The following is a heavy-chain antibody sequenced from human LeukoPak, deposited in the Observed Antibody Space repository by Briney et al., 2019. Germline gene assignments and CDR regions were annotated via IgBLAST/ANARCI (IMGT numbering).Heavy chain of an antibody. D-gene: IGHD1-7*01. Sequence: GTSLRLSCAASGFTFSSYAMHWVRQAPGKGLEWVAVISYDGSNKYYADSVKGRFTISRDNSKNTLYLQMNSLRAEDTAVYYCAKSKFDMGITGTTRVVDYWGQGTLVTVSS. CDR2: ISYDGSNK. CDR1: GFTFSSYA. CDR3: AKSKFDMGITGTTRVVDY. J-gene: IGHJ4*02. V-gene: IGHV3-30*04.